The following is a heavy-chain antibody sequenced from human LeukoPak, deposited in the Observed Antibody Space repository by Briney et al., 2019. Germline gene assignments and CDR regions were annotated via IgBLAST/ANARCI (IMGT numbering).Heavy chain of an antibody. CDR2: IYPGDSDT. CDR1: GDSFTSYW. Sequence: TGESLKISFKGSGDSFTSYWSGWVRQMPGRGLEWMGIIYPGDSDTRYSPSFQGQVTISADKSISTAYLQWSSLKASDTAMYYCARLIAVAANWFDPWGQGTLVTVSS. CDR3: ARLIAVAANWFDP. D-gene: IGHD6-19*01. V-gene: IGHV5-51*01. J-gene: IGHJ5*02.